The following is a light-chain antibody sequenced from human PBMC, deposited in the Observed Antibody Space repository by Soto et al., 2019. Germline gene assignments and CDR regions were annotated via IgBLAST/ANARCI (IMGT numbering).Light chain of an antibody. Sequence: IVMTQSPATLSVSPGEGATFSCRASQSINTKIAWYQLKPGQAPRLLIYDASIRTTGIPARFSGSASGTEFSLTINSQQAEDFGVYFCQQYDQWLTFGQGTKVDIK. J-gene: IGKJ1*01. CDR3: QQYDQWLT. CDR1: QSINTK. V-gene: IGKV3-15*01. CDR2: DAS.